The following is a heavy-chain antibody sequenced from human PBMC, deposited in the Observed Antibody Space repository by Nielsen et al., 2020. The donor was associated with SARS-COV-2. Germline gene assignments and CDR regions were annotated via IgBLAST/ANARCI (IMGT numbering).Heavy chain of an antibody. CDR3: ARQSYYDSSGLGVVDY. CDR2: IYPGDSDT. Sequence: KVSCKGSGYSFTSYWIGWVRQMPGKGLEWMGIIYPGDSDTRYSPSFQGQVTISADKSISTAYLQWSSLKASDTAMYYCARQSYYDSSGLGVVDYWGQGTLVTVSS. J-gene: IGHJ4*02. D-gene: IGHD3-22*01. V-gene: IGHV5-51*01. CDR1: GYSFTSYW.